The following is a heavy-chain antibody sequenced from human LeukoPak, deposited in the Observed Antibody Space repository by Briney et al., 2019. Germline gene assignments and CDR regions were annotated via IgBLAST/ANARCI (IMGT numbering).Heavy chain of an antibody. V-gene: IGHV1-69*13. CDR1: GGTFISYA. Sequence: SVKVSCKASGGTFISYAISWVRQAPGQGLEWMGGIIPIFGTANYAQKFQDRVTITADESTSTAYMELSSLRSEDTAVYYCARLATVRKYYFDYWGQGTLVTVSS. D-gene: IGHD5-24*01. J-gene: IGHJ4*02. CDR2: IIPIFGTA. CDR3: ARLATVRKYYFDY.